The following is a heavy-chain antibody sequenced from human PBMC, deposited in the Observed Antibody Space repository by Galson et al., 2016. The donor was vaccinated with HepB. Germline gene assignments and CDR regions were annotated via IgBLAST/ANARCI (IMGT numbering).Heavy chain of an antibody. V-gene: IGHV3-23*01. CDR1: GFTFRNYA. CDR2: ISSRANNS. D-gene: IGHD6-19*01. J-gene: IGHJ3*02. CDR3: AKGWKQWLVSFGYRGNDAFDI. Sequence: LRLSCAVSGFTFRNYAMSWVRQAPGKGLEWVSAISSRANNSYYADSVKGRFTISRDNSKNTVSLQMNSLKTEDTAVYYCAKGWKQWLVSFGYRGNDAFDIWGQGTMVTVAS.